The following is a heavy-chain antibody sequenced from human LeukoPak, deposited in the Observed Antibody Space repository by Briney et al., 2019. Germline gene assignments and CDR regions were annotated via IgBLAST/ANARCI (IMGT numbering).Heavy chain of an antibody. CDR2: ILSDGSSP. Sequence: GGSLRLSCAASGFTFSIHWMHWVRQAPGEGLVWVSRILSDGSSPIYADSVKGRFTISRDNAMNTLYLQMNSLRAEDTAVYYCGREVGAEGRSHAMDVGGQGTTVIVSS. D-gene: IGHD1-26*01. CDR3: GREVGAEGRSHAMDV. J-gene: IGHJ6*02. V-gene: IGHV3-74*01. CDR1: GFTFSIHW.